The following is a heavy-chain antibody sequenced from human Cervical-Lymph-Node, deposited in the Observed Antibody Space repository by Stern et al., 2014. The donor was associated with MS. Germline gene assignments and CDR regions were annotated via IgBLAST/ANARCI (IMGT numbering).Heavy chain of an antibody. J-gene: IGHJ4*02. Sequence: QVQLVQSGPGLVKPSETLSLTCAVSGGSISSRYWGWIRQPPGKGLEWIGLISHSGDTKYNPSLKSRVTISLEKSKNQFSLKVTSVTAADTAVYYCARLSTAVDFWGQGTLVTVSS. CDR3: ARLSTAVDF. CDR2: ISHSGDT. CDR1: GGSISSRY. V-gene: IGHV4-59*08.